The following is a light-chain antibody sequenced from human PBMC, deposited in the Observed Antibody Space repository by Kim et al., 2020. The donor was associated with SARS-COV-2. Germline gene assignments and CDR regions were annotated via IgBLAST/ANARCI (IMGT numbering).Light chain of an antibody. CDR2: GKN. Sequence: LGQTVRVPYQEDSLRSFYASWYQQKPGQAPVLVIYGKNNRPSGIPDRFSGSSSGNTASLTITGAQAEDEADYYCNSRDSSGNHRVVFGGGTQLTVL. V-gene: IGLV3-19*01. CDR3: NSRDSSGNHRVV. J-gene: IGLJ2*01. CDR1: SLRSFY.